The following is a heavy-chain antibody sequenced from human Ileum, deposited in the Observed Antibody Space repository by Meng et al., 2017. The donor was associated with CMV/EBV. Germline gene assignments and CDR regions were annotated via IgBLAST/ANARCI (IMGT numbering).Heavy chain of an antibody. CDR1: GFPFSRFA. CDR3: ARRTGTTIDF. J-gene: IGHJ4*02. V-gene: IGHV3-30*04. Sequence: LSGAASGFPFSRFAMHWVRQVPGKGLESVTFLSYDSTTKFYADSVKGRFTISRDNSNNILYLQMDSLRTEDTAVYYCARRTGTTIDFWGQGTLVTVSS. D-gene: IGHD1-7*01. CDR2: LSYDSTTK.